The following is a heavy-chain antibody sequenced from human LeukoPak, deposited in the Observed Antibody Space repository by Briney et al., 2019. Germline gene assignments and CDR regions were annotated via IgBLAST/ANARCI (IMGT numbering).Heavy chain of an antibody. Sequence: GASVKVSCKASGYTFTSYIMYWVRQAPGQRLEWMGWINAGDGNTKFSQEFQGRVTITRDTSASTAYMELSSLRSEDTAIYYCARDNSVGDNAWWFDPWGQGTLVTVSS. CDR2: INAGDGNT. J-gene: IGHJ5*02. CDR1: GYTFTSYI. V-gene: IGHV1-3*03. CDR3: ARDNSVGDNAWWFDP. D-gene: IGHD1-26*01.